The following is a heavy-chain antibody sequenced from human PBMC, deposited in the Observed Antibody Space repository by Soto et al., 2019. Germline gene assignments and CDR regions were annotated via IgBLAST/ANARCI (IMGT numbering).Heavy chain of an antibody. CDR2: IYYSGST. Sequence: PSETLSLTCTVSGGSISSYYWSWIRQPPGKGLEWIGYIYYSGSTNYNPSLKSRVTISVDTSKNQFSLKLSSVTAADTAVYYCARALDYGDYEPYFDDWGQGTRVTVSS. D-gene: IGHD4-17*01. V-gene: IGHV4-59*01. J-gene: IGHJ4*02. CDR3: ARALDYGDYEPYFDD. CDR1: GGSISSYY.